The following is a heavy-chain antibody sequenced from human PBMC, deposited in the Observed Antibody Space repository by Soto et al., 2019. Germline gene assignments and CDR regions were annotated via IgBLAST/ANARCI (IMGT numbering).Heavy chain of an antibody. Sequence: QVQLQESGPGQVKPSETLSLTCTVAGGSISNFYWSWMRQSPGKGLEWVGYIFYNGITDYNPSLKSRVTLSVDTAKNQFSVRLNSVTAADTAVYYCARWNAGLDYWGQGTLVTVSS. J-gene: IGHJ4*02. V-gene: IGHV4-59*01. CDR3: ARWNAGLDY. CDR1: GGSISNFY. CDR2: IFYNGIT. D-gene: IGHD1-1*01.